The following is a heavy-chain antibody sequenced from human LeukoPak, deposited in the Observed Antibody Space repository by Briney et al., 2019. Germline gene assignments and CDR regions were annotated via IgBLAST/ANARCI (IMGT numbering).Heavy chain of an antibody. CDR2: ITGRGSSA. CDR1: GFSFSNFG. J-gene: IGHJ4*02. CDR3: ARDYGDYGLGY. V-gene: IGHV3-23*01. D-gene: IGHD4-17*01. Sequence: GGSLRLSCAASGFSFSNFGMNWVRQGLGKGLEWVSSITGRGSSAYYADSVKGRFIISRDNSKSTLYLQMNSLRGDDTAVYYCARDYGDYGLGYWGQGALVTVAS.